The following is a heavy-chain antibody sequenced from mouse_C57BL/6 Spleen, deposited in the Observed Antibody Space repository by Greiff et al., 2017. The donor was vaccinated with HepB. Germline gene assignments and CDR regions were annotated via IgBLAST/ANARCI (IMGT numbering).Heavy chain of an antibody. J-gene: IGHJ3*01. V-gene: IGHV1-26*01. CDR1: GYTFTDYY. Sequence: VQLQQSGPELVKPGASVKISCKASGYTFTDYYMNWVKQSHGKSLEWIGDINPNNGGTSYNQKFKGKATLTVDKSSSTAYMELRSLTSEDSAVYYCARVRYYGSGFAYWGQGTLVTVSA. D-gene: IGHD1-1*01. CDR2: INPNNGGT. CDR3: ARVRYYGSGFAY.